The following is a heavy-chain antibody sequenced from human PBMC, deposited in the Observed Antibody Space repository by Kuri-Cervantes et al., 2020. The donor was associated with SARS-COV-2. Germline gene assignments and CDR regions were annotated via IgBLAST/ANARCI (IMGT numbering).Heavy chain of an antibody. V-gene: IGHV1-3*01. CDR3: ARDTYCNSTSCYRGGIDV. CDR1: GYTFTSYA. Sequence: ASVKVSCKASGYTFTSYAMHWVRQAPGQRLEWMGWINAGNGNTKYSQKFQGRVTITRDTSASTAYMELSSLRSEDTAVYYCARDTYCNSTSCYRGGIDVWGQGTTVTVSS. D-gene: IGHD2-2*02. CDR2: INAGNGNT. J-gene: IGHJ6*02.